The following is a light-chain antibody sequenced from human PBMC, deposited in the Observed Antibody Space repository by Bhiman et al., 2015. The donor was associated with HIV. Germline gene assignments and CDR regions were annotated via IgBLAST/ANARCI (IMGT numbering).Light chain of an antibody. J-gene: IGLJ1*01. CDR3: QVWDSSSGHPSYV. Sequence: SDELTQPPSVSVFPGQTARITCGGNNVESKSVHWYQQKPGQAPVVVIYYDSDRPSGIPERFSGSNSGNTATLTISRVEAGDEADYYCQVWDSSSGHPSYVFGTGTKVTVL. CDR2: YDS. V-gene: IGLV3-21*02. CDR1: NVESKS.